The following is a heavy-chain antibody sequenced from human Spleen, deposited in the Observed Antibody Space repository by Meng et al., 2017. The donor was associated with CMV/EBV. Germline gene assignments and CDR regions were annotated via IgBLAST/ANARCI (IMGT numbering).Heavy chain of an antibody. CDR1: GFTFSSYS. D-gene: IGHD2-2*01. CDR2: ISSSSSYI. Sequence: GESLKISCAASGFTFSSYSMNWVRQAPGKGLEWVSSISSSSSYIYYADSVKGRFTISRDNAKNSLYLQMNSLRAEDTAVYYCARTIVVVPADAPAMDVWGQGTTVTVSS. V-gene: IGHV3-21*01. CDR3: ARTIVVVPADAPAMDV. J-gene: IGHJ6*02.